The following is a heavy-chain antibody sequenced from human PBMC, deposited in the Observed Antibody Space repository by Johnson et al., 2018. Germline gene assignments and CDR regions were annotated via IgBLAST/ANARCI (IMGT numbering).Heavy chain of an antibody. CDR3: AKESYYGSGSRRSFDI. Sequence: QVQLVESGGGVVQPGRSLRLSCAASGFTFSSYAMHWVRQAPGKGLEWVAVISYDGSNEYYADSVKGRFTTYRANSKNTLYLQMNSLRAEDTALYYCAKESYYGSGSRRSFDIWGQGTMVTVSS. CDR2: ISYDGSNE. CDR1: GFTFSSYA. V-gene: IGHV3-30*04. J-gene: IGHJ3*02. D-gene: IGHD3-10*01.